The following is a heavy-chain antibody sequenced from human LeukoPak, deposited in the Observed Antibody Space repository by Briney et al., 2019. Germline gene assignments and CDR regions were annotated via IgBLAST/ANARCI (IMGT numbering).Heavy chain of an antibody. V-gene: IGHV4-34*01. D-gene: IGHD3-10*01. CDR3: ARRSIGWFGELLSSPSDYYYYYYMDV. Sequence: SETLSLTCAVYGGSFSGYYWSWIRQPPGKGLEWIGEINHSGSTNYNPSLKSRVTISVDTSKNQFSLKLSSVTAADTAVYYCARRSIGWFGELLSSPSDYYYYYYMDVWGKGTTVTISS. CDR2: INHSGST. J-gene: IGHJ6*03. CDR1: GGSFSGYY.